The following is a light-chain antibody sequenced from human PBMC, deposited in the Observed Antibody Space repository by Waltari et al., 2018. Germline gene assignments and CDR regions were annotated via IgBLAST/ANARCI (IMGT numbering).Light chain of an antibody. J-gene: IGKJ5*01. V-gene: IGKV4-1*01. Sequence: DIVMTQSPDSLAVSLGERATINCKSSQRVLYSSNTKNYIAWYQQKPGQPTKLLIYWASTLESGVPDRFSGSVSWTDFTLTSSSLQAEDVAVYYCQQYYSTPRTFGQGTRLEIK. CDR1: QRVLYSSNTKNY. CDR3: QQYYSTPRT. CDR2: WAS.